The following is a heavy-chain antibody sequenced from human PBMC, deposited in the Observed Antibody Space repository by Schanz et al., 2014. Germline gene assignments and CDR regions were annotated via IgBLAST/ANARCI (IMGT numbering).Heavy chain of an antibody. CDR3: AKGRFGELSAFDI. V-gene: IGHV3-23*04. J-gene: IGHJ3*02. D-gene: IGHD3-10*01. CDR1: GFGFSSYS. Sequence: VRLVESGGGVVQPGRSLRLSCAASGFGFSSYSMNWVRQAPGKGLEWVSAISGSGGSTYYADSVKGRFTISRDNSKNTLYLQMNSLRAEDTAVYYCAKGRFGELSAFDIWGQGTMVTVSS. CDR2: ISGSGGST.